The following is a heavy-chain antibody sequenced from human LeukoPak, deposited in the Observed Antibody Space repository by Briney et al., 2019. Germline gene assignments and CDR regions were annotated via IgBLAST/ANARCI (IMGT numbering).Heavy chain of an antibody. CDR3: ARGRNYGSGSYVFDY. CDR2: ISGSGGST. D-gene: IGHD3-10*01. V-gene: IGHV3-23*01. J-gene: IGHJ4*02. CDR1: GFTFSSYA. Sequence: GRSLRLSCAASGFTFSSYAMSWVRRAPGKGLEWVSAISGSGGSTYYADSVKGRFTISRDSSKNSVYLQMNSLRAEDTAVYYCARGRNYGSGSYVFDYWGQGTLVTVSS.